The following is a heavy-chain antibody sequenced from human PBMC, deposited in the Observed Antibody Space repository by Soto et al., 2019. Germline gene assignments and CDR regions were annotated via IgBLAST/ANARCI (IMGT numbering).Heavy chain of an antibody. Sequence: QDQLLQSGAEVKKPGASVTVSCKASGYSFTNYGITWVRQAPGQGLEWMGWISAFNGNTHYAQKLQGRDRMTTDASTSTAYMQLMSRRSDDTAVYYCARDRGVAPPVAGNTHYYYYMDVWGKGTTVTVSS. V-gene: IGHV1-18*01. CDR3: ARDRGVAPPVAGNTHYYYYMDV. CDR2: ISAFNGNT. D-gene: IGHD6-19*01. J-gene: IGHJ6*03. CDR1: GYSFTNYG.